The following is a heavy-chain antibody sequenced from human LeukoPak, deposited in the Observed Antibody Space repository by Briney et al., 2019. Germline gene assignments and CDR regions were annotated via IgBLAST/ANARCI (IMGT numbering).Heavy chain of an antibody. CDR1: GFTFSSYA. J-gene: IGHJ6*03. V-gene: IGHV3-23*01. Sequence: GRSLRLSCAASGFTFSSYAMCWVRQAPGKGPEWVSTISIDGGRTYYADSVKGRFTVSRDTSKNTLYLQMNSLRAEDTAVYYCARKGIGSSRYQNMDVWGKGTTVTVSS. CDR2: ISIDGGRT. D-gene: IGHD6-25*01. CDR3: ARKGIGSSRYQNMDV.